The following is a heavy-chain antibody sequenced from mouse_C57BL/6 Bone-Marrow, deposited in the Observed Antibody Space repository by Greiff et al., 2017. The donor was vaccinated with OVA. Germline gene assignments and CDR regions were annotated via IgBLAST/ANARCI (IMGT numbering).Heavy chain of an antibody. CDR3: ASRIYYPLYWYFDV. CDR1: GFSLTSYG. V-gene: IGHV2-2*01. D-gene: IGHD2-1*01. Sequence: VKLVESGPGLVQPSQSLSITCTVSGFSLTSYGVHWVRQSPGKGLEWLGVIWSGGSTDYNAAFISRLSISKDNSKSQVFFKMNSLQADDTAIYYCASRIYYPLYWYFDVWGTGTTVTVSS. CDR2: IWSGGST. J-gene: IGHJ1*03.